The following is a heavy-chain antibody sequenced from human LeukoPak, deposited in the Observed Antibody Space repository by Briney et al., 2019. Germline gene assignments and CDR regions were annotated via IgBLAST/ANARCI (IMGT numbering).Heavy chain of an antibody. V-gene: IGHV4-59*01. J-gene: IGHJ4*02. CDR1: GDSINIDY. Sequence: SETLSLTCTVSGDSINIDYWMWIRQPPGKGLEWIGYIYSTGSTDYNPSLKSRVTISIDTSRNCFSLKLNSVTAADTAIYYCARGSGYDGSRTWGQGTLVTVSS. D-gene: IGHD5-12*01. CDR2: IYSTGST. CDR3: ARGSGYDGSRT.